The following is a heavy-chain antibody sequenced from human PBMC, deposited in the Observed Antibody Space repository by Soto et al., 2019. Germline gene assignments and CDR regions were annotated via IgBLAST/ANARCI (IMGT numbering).Heavy chain of an antibody. CDR3: AKDGDIVLLAADY. Sequence: EVQLLESGGGLVPPGGSLRLSCAASGFIFSVYAMTWVRQGPGKGLEWVSGISRGGDSAYYADSVKGRFTIYRDNSKNTLYLQMNSLRAEDTAIYYCAKDGDIVLLAADYWGQGTLVTVSS. J-gene: IGHJ4*02. V-gene: IGHV3-23*01. D-gene: IGHD2-8*02. CDR2: ISRGGDSA. CDR1: GFIFSVYA.